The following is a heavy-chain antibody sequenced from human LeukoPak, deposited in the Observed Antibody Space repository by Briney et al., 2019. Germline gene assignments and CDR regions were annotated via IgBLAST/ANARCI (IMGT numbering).Heavy chain of an antibody. Sequence: ASVKVSCKPSGYTFIDHYLHWVRQAPGQGLESLGWIDPDTGDTNYPQRFQGRVTMTRDTSSSTAYMELNRLRSDDTAVYYCARAGHNSNSGGYDFWGLGTLVTVSS. V-gene: IGHV1-2*02. D-gene: IGHD3-22*01. J-gene: IGHJ4*02. CDR3: ARAGHNSNSGGYDF. CDR2: IDPDTGDT. CDR1: GYTFIDHY.